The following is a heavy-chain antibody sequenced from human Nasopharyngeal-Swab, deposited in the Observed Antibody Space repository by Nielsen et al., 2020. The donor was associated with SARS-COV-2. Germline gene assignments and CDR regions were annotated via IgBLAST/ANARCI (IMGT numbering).Heavy chain of an antibody. Sequence: VRQAPGQGLEWMGIINPGGGSARYSQNFQGRVTMTRDTSTNTVYMELSSLRSEDTAVYYCARGGDPREVVAATDCFDPWGQGTLVTVSS. D-gene: IGHD2-15*01. V-gene: IGHV1-46*01. J-gene: IGHJ5*02. CDR3: ARGGDPREVVAATDCFDP. CDR2: INPGGGSA.